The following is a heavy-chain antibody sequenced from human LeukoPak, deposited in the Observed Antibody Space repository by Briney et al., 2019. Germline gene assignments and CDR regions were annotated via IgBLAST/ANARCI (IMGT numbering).Heavy chain of an antibody. D-gene: IGHD6-19*01. CDR2: IKSKTDGGTI. J-gene: IGHJ6*02. CDR3: TTEGVAVTFGGYYYYGMDV. V-gene: IGHV3-15*07. CDR1: GFSFSNAW. Sequence: PGGSLRLSCAASGFSFSNAWMNWVRQAPGKGLEWVGRIKSKTDGGTIDYAAPVKGRFTISRDDSKNTLYLQMNSLKTEDTAVYYCTTEGVAVTFGGYYYYGMDVWGQGTTVTVSS.